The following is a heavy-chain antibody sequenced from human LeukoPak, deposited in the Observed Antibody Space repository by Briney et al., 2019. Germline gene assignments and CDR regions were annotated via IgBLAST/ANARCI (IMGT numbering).Heavy chain of an antibody. CDR2: INPNSGGT. D-gene: IGHD3-16*01. J-gene: IGHJ4*02. CDR3: ARAAYDYVWGSYYFDY. CDR1: GYTFTGYY. V-gene: IGHV1-2*02. Sequence: GASVKVSCKASGYTFTGYYMHWVRQAPGQGLEWMGWINPNSGGTNYAQKFQGRVTMTRDTSISTAYMELSRLRSDDTAVYYRARAAYDYVWGSYYFDYWGQGTLVTVSS.